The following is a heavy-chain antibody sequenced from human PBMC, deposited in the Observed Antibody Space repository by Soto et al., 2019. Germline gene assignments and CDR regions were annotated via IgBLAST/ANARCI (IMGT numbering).Heavy chain of an antibody. Sequence: PSETLSLTCTVSGGSISSYYWSWIRQPPGKGLEWIAYIYYSGTSYNPSLKSRVSISLDTPKNQFPLKLSSVTAADTAVYYCARTYDGSGPNSGGYGFDIWGQGTLVTVSS. V-gene: IGHV4-59*01. D-gene: IGHD3-22*01. CDR3: ARTYDGSGPNSGGYGFDI. J-gene: IGHJ3*02. CDR2: IYYSGT. CDR1: GGSISSYY.